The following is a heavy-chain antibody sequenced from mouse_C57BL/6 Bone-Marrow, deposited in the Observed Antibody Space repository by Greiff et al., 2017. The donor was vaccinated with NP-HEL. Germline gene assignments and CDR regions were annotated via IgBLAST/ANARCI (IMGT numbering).Heavy chain of an antibody. CDR2: IHPNSGST. D-gene: IGHD2-2*01. V-gene: IGHV1-64*01. CDR3: AYMVTNYFDY. CDR1: GYTFTSYW. J-gene: IGHJ2*01. Sequence: QVQLQQPGAELVKPGASVKLSCKASGYTFTSYWMHWVKQRPGQGLEWIGMIHPNSGSTNYNEKFKSKATLTVDKSSSTTYMQLSSLTSEDSAVYYWAYMVTNYFDYWGQGTTLTVSS.